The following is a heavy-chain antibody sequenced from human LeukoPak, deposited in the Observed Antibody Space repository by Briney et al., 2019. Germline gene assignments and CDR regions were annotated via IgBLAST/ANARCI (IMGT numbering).Heavy chain of an antibody. V-gene: IGHV2-70*17. CDR3: ARTMLRGNFDY. CDR1: GFSLSTSGMC. CDR2: IDWDDDK. J-gene: IGHJ4*02. Sequence: KSGPTLVNPTQTLTLTCTFSGFSLSTSGMCVSWIRQPPGKALEWLARIDWDDDKFYSTSLKTRLIISKDTSKNQVVLTMTNMDPVDTATFYCARTMLRGNFDYWGQGTLVTVSS. D-gene: IGHD3-10*01.